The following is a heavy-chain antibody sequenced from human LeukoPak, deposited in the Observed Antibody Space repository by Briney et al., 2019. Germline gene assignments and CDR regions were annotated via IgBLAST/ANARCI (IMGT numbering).Heavy chain of an antibody. V-gene: IGHV4-30-4*08. Sequence: PSQTLSLTCTVSGGSISSGFYYWSWIRQYPGKGLEWVGYIHHSGTAFYNPSLKSRVTISVDTSKNQFSLKLSSVTAADTAVYYCASWDIVLMVYDYWGQGTLVTVSS. CDR1: GGSISSGFYY. CDR3: ASWDIVLMVYDY. CDR2: IHHSGTA. D-gene: IGHD2-8*01. J-gene: IGHJ4*02.